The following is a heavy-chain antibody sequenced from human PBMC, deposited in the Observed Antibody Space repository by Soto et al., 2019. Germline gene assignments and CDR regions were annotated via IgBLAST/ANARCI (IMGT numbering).Heavy chain of an antibody. CDR3: ARDRGNWEGAFDI. D-gene: IGHD7-27*01. CDR2: ISSSSTI. J-gene: IGHJ3*02. V-gene: IGHV3-48*04. Sequence: GGSLRLSCAASGFTFSSYSMNWVRQAPGKGLEWVSYISSSSTIYYADSVKGRFTISRDNAKNSLYLQMNRLRAEDTAVYYCARDRGNWEGAFDIWGQGTMVTVSS. CDR1: GFTFSSYS.